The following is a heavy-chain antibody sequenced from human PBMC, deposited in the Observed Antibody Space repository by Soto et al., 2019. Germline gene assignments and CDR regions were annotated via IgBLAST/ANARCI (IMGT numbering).Heavy chain of an antibody. V-gene: IGHV2-5*02. Sequence: GSGPTLVNPTQTLTLTCSFSGFSFSNSGMAVAWIRQPPGKALEWLALIYWDGDERYSPFLQSRVTITKDTSKNQVVLTMTNMDPVDTATYYCAHRRSIAAAGTFDYWGQGTLVTVSS. CDR2: IYWDGDE. CDR3: AHRRSIAAAGTFDY. D-gene: IGHD6-13*01. J-gene: IGHJ4*02. CDR1: GFSFSNSGMA.